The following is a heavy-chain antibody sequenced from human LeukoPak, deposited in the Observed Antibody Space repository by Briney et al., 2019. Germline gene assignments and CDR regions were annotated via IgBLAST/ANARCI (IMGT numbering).Heavy chain of an antibody. Sequence: PGGSLRLSCAASGFTFSSYAMHWVRQAPGKGLEYVSAISSNGGSTYYANSVKGRFIISRDNSKNTLYLQMGSLRAEDMAVYYCARGESYRIVVVPAAPMDYWGQGTLVTVSS. CDR1: GFTFSSYA. V-gene: IGHV3-64*01. D-gene: IGHD2-2*01. CDR3: ARGESYRIVVVPAAPMDY. J-gene: IGHJ4*02. CDR2: ISSNGGST.